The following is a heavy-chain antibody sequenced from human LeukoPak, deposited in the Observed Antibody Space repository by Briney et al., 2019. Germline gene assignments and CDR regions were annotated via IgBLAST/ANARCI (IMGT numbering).Heavy chain of an antibody. CDR2: IYYSGST. CDR3: ARAYGGYSSSPYNWLDP. V-gene: IGHV4-59*01. D-gene: IGHD6-6*01. J-gene: IGHJ5*02. Sequence: ASETLSLTCTVSGGSISSYHWSWIRQSPGKGLEWIGYIYYSGSTNYNPSLKSRVTISLDTSKNQFSLKLISVTAADTAVYCCARAYGGYSSSPYNWLDPWGQGTLVTVSS. CDR1: GGSISSYH.